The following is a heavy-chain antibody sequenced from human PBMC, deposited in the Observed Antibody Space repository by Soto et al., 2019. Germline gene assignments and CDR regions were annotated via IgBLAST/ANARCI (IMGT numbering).Heavy chain of an antibody. V-gene: IGHV1-18*01. CDR2: ISAYNGNT. Sequence: ASVKVSCKASGYTFTSYGISWVRQAPGQGLEWMGWISAYNGNTNYAQKLQGRVTMTTDTSTSTAYMELRSLRSDDTAVYYCARAVDTGYSSSWYYPAIDYYYYYMDVWGKGTTVTV. CDR3: ARAVDTGYSSSWYYPAIDYYYYYMDV. D-gene: IGHD6-13*01. J-gene: IGHJ6*03. CDR1: GYTFTSYG.